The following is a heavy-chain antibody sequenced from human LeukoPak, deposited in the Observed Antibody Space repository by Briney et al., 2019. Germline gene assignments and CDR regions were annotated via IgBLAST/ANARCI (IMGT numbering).Heavy chain of an antibody. CDR1: GDSITTEYYW. D-gene: IGHD3-16*01. CDR2: IFYTGKI. V-gene: IGHV4-39*01. Sequence: SETLSLTCDVSGDSITTEYYWWGWLRQPPGRGLEWIAIIFYTGKIHDNPSLRNRISMSVDTSKDQFSLRLSAVTAADTAVYYCARQLGVGVWALDRWGQGTLVTVSS. J-gene: IGHJ4*02. CDR3: ARQLGVGVWALDR.